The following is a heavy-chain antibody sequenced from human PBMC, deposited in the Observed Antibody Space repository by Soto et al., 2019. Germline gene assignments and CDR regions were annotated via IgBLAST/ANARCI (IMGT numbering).Heavy chain of an antibody. J-gene: IGHJ4*02. V-gene: IGHV3-30-3*01. Sequence: QVQLEESGGGVVQPERSLRLSCTTSTFVFSVYSLHWVRQAPGKGLEWVALISHDGTNKYYADSVKGRFTISRDNSKDTLYLQMNSLRPEDTAVYFCARDKDQHEFWGGNLDSWGQGTLVTVSA. CDR1: TFVFSVYS. CDR3: ARDKDQHEFWGGNLDS. D-gene: IGHD3-3*01. CDR2: ISHDGTNK.